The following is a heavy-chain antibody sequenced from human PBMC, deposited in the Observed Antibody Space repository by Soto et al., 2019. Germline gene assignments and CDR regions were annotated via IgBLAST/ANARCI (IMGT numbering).Heavy chain of an antibody. J-gene: IGHJ6*01. V-gene: IGHV3-72*01. CDR3: ARARVLVQGAWIGYVMDV. D-gene: IGHD3-10*01. CDR2: IKNEAKSYTT. CDR1: GFSFSDHY. Sequence: EVQLVESGGGLVQPGGSLRLSCAASGFSFSDHYMDWVRQAPGKGLEWVGRIKNEAKSYTTEYAASVKGRFIISRDDSKNSLYLQMNSMKTEDTALYYCARARVLVQGAWIGYVMDVWDQGTTVTVSS.